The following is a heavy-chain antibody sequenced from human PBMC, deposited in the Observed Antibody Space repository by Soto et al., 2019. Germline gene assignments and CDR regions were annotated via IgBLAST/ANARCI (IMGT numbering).Heavy chain of an antibody. J-gene: IGHJ4*02. CDR2: IKSKTDGGTT. Sequence: GGSLRLSCAASGFTFSNAWMSWVRQAPGKGLEWVDRIKSKTDGGTTDYAAPVKGRFTISRDDSKNTLYLQMNSLKTEDTAVYYCTTDYGGNSDYWGQGTLVTVSS. V-gene: IGHV3-15*01. D-gene: IGHD4-17*01. CDR1: GFTFSNAW. CDR3: TTDYGGNSDY.